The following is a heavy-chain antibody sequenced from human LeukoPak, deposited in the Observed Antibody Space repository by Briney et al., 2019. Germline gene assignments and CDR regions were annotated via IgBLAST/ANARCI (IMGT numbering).Heavy chain of an antibody. J-gene: IGHJ6*02. V-gene: IGHV4-59*01. CDR2: IYYSGST. Sequence: PSETLSLTCTVSGGSISSYYWSWLRQPPGKGLEWIGYIYYSGSTNYNPSLKSRVTISVDTSKNQFSLKLSSMTAADTAVYYCARGVFGVVRYYYYGMDVWGQGTTVTVSS. CDR3: ARGVFGVVRYYYYGMDV. D-gene: IGHD3-3*01. CDR1: GGSISSYY.